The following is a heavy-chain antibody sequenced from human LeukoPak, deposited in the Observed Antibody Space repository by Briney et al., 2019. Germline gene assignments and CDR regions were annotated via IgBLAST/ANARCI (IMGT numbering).Heavy chain of an antibody. J-gene: IGHJ6*02. V-gene: IGHV3-23*01. D-gene: IGHD3-9*01. CDR1: GFTFSSYA. CDR2: ISGSGGST. CDR3: ANSWGYYDILTGYQLYYYYGMDV. Sequence: PGGSLRLSCAASGFTFSSYAMSWVRQAPGKGLEWVSAISGSGGSTYYADSVKGRFTISRDNSKNTLYLQMNSLRAEDTAVYYCANSWGYYDILTGYQLYYYYGMDVWGQGTTVTVSS.